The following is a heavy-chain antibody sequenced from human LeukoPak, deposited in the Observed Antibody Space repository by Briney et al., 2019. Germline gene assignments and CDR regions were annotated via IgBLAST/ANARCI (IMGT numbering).Heavy chain of an antibody. CDR3: ARDGY. Sequence: PGGSLRLSCAASGFTFSSYGMHWVRQAPGKGLEWVANIKEDGSEKYYVDSVKGRFTISRDNAKNSLYLQMNSLRAEDTAVYYCARDGYWGQGSLVTVSS. J-gene: IGHJ4*02. V-gene: IGHV3-7*03. CDR1: GFTFSSYG. CDR2: IKEDGSEK.